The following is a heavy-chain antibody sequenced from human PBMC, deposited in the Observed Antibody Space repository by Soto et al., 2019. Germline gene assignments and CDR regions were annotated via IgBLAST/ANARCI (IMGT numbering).Heavy chain of an antibody. CDR2: IYYSGST. J-gene: IGHJ6*02. V-gene: IGHV4-30-4*01. CDR3: ARERITMVRGVAGTGGMDV. D-gene: IGHD3-10*01. CDR1: GGSISSGDYY. Sequence: SETLSLTCTVSGGSISSGDYYWSWIRQPPGKGLEWIGYIYYSGSTYYNPSLKSRVTISVDTSKNQFSLKLSSVTAADTAVYYCARERITMVRGVAGTGGMDVSGHGTTVTVSS.